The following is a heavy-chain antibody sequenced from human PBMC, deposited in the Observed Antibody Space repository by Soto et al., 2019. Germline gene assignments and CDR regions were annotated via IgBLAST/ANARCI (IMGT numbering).Heavy chain of an antibody. CDR1: GFTVGNNY. Sequence: EVQLVESGEGLIQPGGSLKLSCAASGFTVGNNYMSWVRQAPGKGLEWVSLIYSTGTTKYADSVKGRFTVSRDNAKNTLYHQMNSLRAEDTAVYYCAKDGRGSGSHYNSFGYWGQGTLVTVSS. D-gene: IGHD3-10*01. CDR3: AKDGRGSGSHYNSFGY. CDR2: IYSTGTT. V-gene: IGHV3-53*01. J-gene: IGHJ4*02.